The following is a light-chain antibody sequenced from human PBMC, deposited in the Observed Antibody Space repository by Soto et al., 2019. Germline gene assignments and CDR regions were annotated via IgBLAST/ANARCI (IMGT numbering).Light chain of an antibody. Sequence: EIVLTQSPATLSLSPGERATLSCRASQSVRSSYLAWYQQKPGQAPRLLIYGASSRATGIPARFSGSGSGTEFTLTISSLQSEDFAVYYCQQYNNWWTFGQGTKVDI. J-gene: IGKJ1*01. CDR2: GAS. CDR1: QSVRSSY. CDR3: QQYNNWWT. V-gene: IGKV3-15*01.